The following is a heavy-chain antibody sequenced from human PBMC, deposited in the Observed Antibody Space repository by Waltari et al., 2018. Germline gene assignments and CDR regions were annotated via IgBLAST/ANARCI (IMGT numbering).Heavy chain of an antibody. J-gene: IGHJ6*02. V-gene: IGHV3-66*01. CDR3: ARGWRFEYYGMDV. CDR1: GFTVSSNY. D-gene: IGHD3-3*01. Sequence: EVQLVESGGGLVQPGGSLRLSCAASGFTVSSNYMSWVRQAPGKGLEWVSVIYSGGSTYYADSVKGRFTISRDNSKNTLYLQMNSLGAEDTAVYYCARGWRFEYYGMDVWGQGTTVTVSS. CDR2: IYSGGST.